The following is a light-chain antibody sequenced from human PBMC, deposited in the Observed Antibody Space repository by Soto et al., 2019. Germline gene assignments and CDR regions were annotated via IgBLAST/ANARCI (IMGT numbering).Light chain of an antibody. Sequence: QSVLTQPASVSGSPGQSITISCTGTSSDVGGYNYVSWYQQHPGKAPKLMIYDVSNRPSGVSNRFSGSKSGNTASLTISGLQADDEADYYCCSYTSSSTYVFGTGTKLTVL. J-gene: IGLJ1*01. CDR1: SSDVGGYNY. V-gene: IGLV2-14*01. CDR2: DVS. CDR3: CSYTSSSTYV.